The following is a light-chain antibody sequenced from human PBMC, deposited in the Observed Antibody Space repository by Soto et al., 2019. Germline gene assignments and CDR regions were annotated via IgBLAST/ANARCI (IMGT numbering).Light chain of an antibody. Sequence: IQLTPSPSSLSASVGDRVTITCRASQGISSFLAWYQQKPGKAPKLLIYGASTLQSGVPSRFSGSGYGTDFTLTIGSLQPEDFATYYCQQLNSFPIPFGPGTKVYIK. CDR3: QQLNSFPIP. V-gene: IGKV1-9*01. J-gene: IGKJ3*01. CDR2: GAS. CDR1: QGISSF.